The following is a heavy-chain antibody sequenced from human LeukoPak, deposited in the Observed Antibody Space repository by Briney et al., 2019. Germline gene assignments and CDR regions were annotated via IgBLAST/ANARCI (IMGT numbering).Heavy chain of an antibody. D-gene: IGHD3-10*01. J-gene: IGHJ4*02. V-gene: IGHV1-46*01. CDR1: GYSFTTFR. CDR2: INPSGGST. Sequence: ASVKVSCKAAGYSFTTFRINWVRQAPGQGLEGMGIINPSGGSTSYAQKFQGRVTMTRDTSTSTVYMELSSLRSEDTAVYYCARAFWFGELLGPLDYWGQGTLVPVSS. CDR3: ARAFWFGELLGPLDY.